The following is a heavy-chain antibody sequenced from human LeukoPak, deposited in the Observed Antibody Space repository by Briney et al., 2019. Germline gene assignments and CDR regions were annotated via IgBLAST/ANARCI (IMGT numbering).Heavy chain of an antibody. D-gene: IGHD2-2*01. CDR3: ARGGDIVVVPAALFDY. CDR1: GGSFSGYY. Sequence: SGSLCLTSAVYGGSFSGYYWSWIPQPSGKGLEWIREINHSGSTNYNPSLKSRVTISVDTSKNKFSLKLSSVTAADTAVYYCARGGDIVVVPAALFDYWGQGTLVTVSS. J-gene: IGHJ4*02. CDR2: INHSGST. V-gene: IGHV4-34*01.